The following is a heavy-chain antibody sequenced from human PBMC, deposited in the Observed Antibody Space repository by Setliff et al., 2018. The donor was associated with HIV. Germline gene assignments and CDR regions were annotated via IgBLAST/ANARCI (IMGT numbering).Heavy chain of an antibody. D-gene: IGHD6-19*01. Sequence: PSETLSLTCSVSGASIRGHYWSWIRQSPGKGLEWIGNIYYSGNTNYNPSFKSRVTISVDTSKNQFSLKLSSVTAADTAIYFCARQFRYPNRAVAGVDYWGQGTLVTVSS. CDR2: IYYSGNT. CDR3: ARQFRYPNRAVAGVDY. J-gene: IGHJ4*02. V-gene: IGHV4-59*08. CDR1: GASIRGHY.